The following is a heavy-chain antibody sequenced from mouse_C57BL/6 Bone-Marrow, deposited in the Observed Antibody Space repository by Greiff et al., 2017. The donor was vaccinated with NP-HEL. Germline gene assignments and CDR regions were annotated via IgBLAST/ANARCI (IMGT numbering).Heavy chain of an antibody. CDR1: GYTFTDYY. V-gene: IGHV1-19*01. Sequence: EVQLQQSGPVLVKPGASVKMSCKASGYTFTDYYMNWVKQSHGKSLEWIGVINPYNGGTSYNQKFKGKATLTVDKSSSTAYMELNSLTSKDSAVYYCARGDGNYVYYFDYWGQGTTLTVSS. D-gene: IGHD2-1*01. CDR3: ARGDGNYVYYFDY. CDR2: INPYNGGT. J-gene: IGHJ2*01.